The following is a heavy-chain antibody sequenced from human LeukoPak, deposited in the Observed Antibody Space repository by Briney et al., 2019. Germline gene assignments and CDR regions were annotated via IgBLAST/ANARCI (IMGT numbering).Heavy chain of an antibody. V-gene: IGHV4-39*07. Sequence: SETLSLTCTVSGGSISSSSYYWGWIRQPPGKGLEWIGSIYYSGSTYYNPSLKSRVTISVDTSKNQFSLKLSSVTAADTAVYYCASVYDSSGPPPVPFFDLWGRGTLVTVSS. CDR1: GGSISSSSYY. D-gene: IGHD3-22*01. CDR2: IYYSGST. J-gene: IGHJ2*01. CDR3: ASVYDSSGPPPVPFFDL.